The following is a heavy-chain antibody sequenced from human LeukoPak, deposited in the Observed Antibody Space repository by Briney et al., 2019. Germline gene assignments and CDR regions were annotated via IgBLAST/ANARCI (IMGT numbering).Heavy chain of an antibody. CDR3: ARVSWFPGTSYYYMDV. J-gene: IGHJ6*03. D-gene: IGHD1-1*01. CDR2: IHYSGST. Sequence: SETLSLTCTVSGGSISSYYWSWIRQPPGKGLVWIGYIHYSGSTNYNPSLKSRVTISVDTSKNQISLKVSTVTAADTAVYYCARVSWFPGTSYYYMDVWGKGTTVTVSS. CDR1: GGSISSYY. V-gene: IGHV4-59*01.